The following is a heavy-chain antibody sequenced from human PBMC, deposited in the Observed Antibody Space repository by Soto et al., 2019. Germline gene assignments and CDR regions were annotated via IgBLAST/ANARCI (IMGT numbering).Heavy chain of an antibody. V-gene: IGHV4-59*01. Sequence: PSETLSLTCTVSGGSISSYYWSWIRQPPGKGLEWIGYIYYSGSTNYNPSLKSRVTISVDTSKNQFSLKLSSVTAADTAVYYCARDKGRDGYNFPRFDPWGQGTLVTV. J-gene: IGHJ5*02. CDR1: GGSISSYY. CDR2: IYYSGST. CDR3: ARDKGRDGYNFPRFDP. D-gene: IGHD5-12*01.